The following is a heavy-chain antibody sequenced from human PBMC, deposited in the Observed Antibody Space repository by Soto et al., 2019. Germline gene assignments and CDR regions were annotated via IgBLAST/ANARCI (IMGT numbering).Heavy chain of an antibody. D-gene: IGHD3-10*01. CDR3: AKDPGGSGSYGSYYYYYGMDV. V-gene: IGHV3-30*18. Sequence: GGSLRLSCAASGFTFSSYGMHWVRQAPGKGLEWVAVISYDGSNKYYADSVKGRFTISRDNPKNTLYLQMNSLRAEDTAVYYCAKDPGGSGSYGSYYYYYGMDVWGQGTTVTVS. CDR1: GFTFSSYG. CDR2: ISYDGSNK. J-gene: IGHJ6*02.